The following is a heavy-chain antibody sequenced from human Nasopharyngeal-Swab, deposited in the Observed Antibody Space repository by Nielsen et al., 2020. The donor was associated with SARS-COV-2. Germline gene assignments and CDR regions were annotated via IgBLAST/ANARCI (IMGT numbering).Heavy chain of an antibody. CDR1: GFTFSSYA. J-gene: IGHJ6*02. Sequence: GESLKISCAASGFTFSSYAMHWVRQAPGKGLEWVAVISYDGSNKYYADSVKGRFTISRDNSKNTLYLQMNSLRAEDTAVYYCAKDLIFGGFGDYPPPPYYYYGMDVWGQGTTVTVSS. CDR3: AKDLIFGGFGDYPPPPYYYYGMDV. D-gene: IGHD3-10*01. V-gene: IGHV3-30-3*01. CDR2: ISYDGSNK.